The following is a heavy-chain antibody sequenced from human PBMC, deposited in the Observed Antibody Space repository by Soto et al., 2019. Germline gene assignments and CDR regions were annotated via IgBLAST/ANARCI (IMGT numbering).Heavy chain of an antibody. V-gene: IGHV3-9*01. J-gene: IGHJ5*02. Sequence: EVQLVESGGGLVQPGRSLRLSCAASGFTFDDYAMHWVRQAPGKGLEWVSGISWNSGSIGYADSVKGRFTISRDNARNSLYLQMNSLRAEDTALYYCAKDSEAGTFDWFDPWGQGTLVTVSS. CDR3: AKDSEAGTFDWFDP. CDR1: GFTFDDYA. D-gene: IGHD6-13*01. CDR2: ISWNSGSI.